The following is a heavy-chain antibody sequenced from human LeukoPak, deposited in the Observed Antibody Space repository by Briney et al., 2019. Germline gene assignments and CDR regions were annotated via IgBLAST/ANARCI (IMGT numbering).Heavy chain of an antibody. CDR2: INHSGST. Sequence: SETLSLTCAVYGESFSGYYWSWIRQPPGKGLEWIGEINHSGSTNYNPSLKSRVTISVDTSKNQFSLKLSSVTAADTAVYYCARRGVGTMVRGVRAPLYYFDYWGQGTLVTVSS. J-gene: IGHJ4*02. V-gene: IGHV4-34*01. CDR3: ARRGVGTMVRGVRAPLYYFDY. D-gene: IGHD3-10*01. CDR1: GESFSGYY.